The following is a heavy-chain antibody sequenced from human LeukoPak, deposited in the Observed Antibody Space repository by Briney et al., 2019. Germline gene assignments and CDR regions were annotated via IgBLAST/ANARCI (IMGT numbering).Heavy chain of an antibody. CDR1: GFTFRDYS. V-gene: IGHV3-64*02. CDR3: ARAPSMWLTDYFDS. D-gene: IGHD6-19*01. CDR2: ISHNGGTT. J-gene: IGHJ4*02. Sequence: PGGSLRLSCAASGFTFRDYSMHWVRQAPGIGLEYVSAISHNGGTTYYADSVKGRFTVSRDNSENTLYLQMGSLKVEDMAVYYCARAPSMWLTDYFDSWGQGTLVTVSS.